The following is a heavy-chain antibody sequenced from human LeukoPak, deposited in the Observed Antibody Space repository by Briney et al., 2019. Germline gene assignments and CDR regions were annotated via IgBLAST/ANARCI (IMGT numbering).Heavy chain of an antibody. Sequence: SETLSLTCVVYGGSFSGYYWSWIRQPPGKGLEWIGEINHSGSTNYNPSLKSRVTISVDTSKNQFSLKLSSVTAADTAVYYCARGFYYLDYWGQGTLVTVSS. CDR1: GGSFSGYY. CDR3: ARGFYYLDY. V-gene: IGHV4-34*01. J-gene: IGHJ4*02. CDR2: INHSGST.